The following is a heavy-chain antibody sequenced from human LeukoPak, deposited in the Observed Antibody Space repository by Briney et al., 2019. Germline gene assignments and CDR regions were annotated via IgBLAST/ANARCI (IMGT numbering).Heavy chain of an antibody. CDR1: GGTFSSYA. D-gene: IGHD3-10*01. V-gene: IGHV1-69*04. CDR2: IIPILGIA. J-gene: IGHJ4*02. CDR3: ARDAPGGYYGSGTSVY. Sequence: ASVKVSCKASGGTFSSYAISWVRQAPGQGLEWMGRIIPILGIANYAQKFQGRVTITADTSTSTAYMELSSLRSEDTAVYYCARDAPGGYYGSGTSVYWGQGTLVTVSS.